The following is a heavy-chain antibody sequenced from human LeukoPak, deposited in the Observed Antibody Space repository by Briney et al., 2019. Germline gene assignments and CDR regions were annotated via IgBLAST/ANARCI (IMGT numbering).Heavy chain of an antibody. Sequence: PGGSLRLSCAASGFTFSSYTMNWVRQAPGKGLEWVSSISSSSSYIYYADSVKGRSTISRDNAKNSLYLQMNSLRAEDTAVYYCARDLGTYYWKNWFDPWGQGTLVTVSS. J-gene: IGHJ5*02. CDR1: GFTFSSYT. CDR3: ARDLGTYYWKNWFDP. D-gene: IGHD1-20*01. CDR2: ISSSSSYI. V-gene: IGHV3-21*01.